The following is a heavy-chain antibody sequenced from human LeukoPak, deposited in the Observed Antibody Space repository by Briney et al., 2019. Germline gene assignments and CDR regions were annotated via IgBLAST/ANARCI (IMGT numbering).Heavy chain of an antibody. V-gene: IGHV1-24*01. D-gene: IGHD1-26*01. CDR3: ATGGFVVGYYYYYMDG. CDR2: FDPEDGET. Sequence: GASVNVSCKVSGYTLTELSMHWVRQAPGKGLEWMGGFDPEDGETIYAQMFQGRVTMTEDTSTDTAYMELSSLRSEDTAVYYCATGGFVVGYYYYYMDGWGKGTTLTVCS. CDR1: GYTLTELS. J-gene: IGHJ6*03.